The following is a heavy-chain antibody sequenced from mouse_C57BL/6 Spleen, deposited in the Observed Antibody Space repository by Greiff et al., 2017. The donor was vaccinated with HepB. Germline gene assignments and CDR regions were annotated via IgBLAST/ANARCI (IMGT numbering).Heavy chain of an antibody. Sequence: QVTLKVSGPGILQSSQTLSLTCSFSGFSLSTSGMGVSWIRQPSGKGLEWLAHIYWDDDKRYNPSLKSRLTISQDTSRNQVFLKITSVDTADTATYYCARRAEGLRRYYAMDYWGQGTSVTVSS. CDR3: ARRAEGLRRYYAMDY. V-gene: IGHV8-12*01. D-gene: IGHD2-2*01. CDR2: IYWDDDK. CDR1: GFSLSTSGMG. J-gene: IGHJ4*01.